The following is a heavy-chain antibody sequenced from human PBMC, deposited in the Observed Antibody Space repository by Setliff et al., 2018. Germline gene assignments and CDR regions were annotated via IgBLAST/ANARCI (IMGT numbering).Heavy chain of an antibody. V-gene: IGHV4-4*02. Sequence: PSETLSLTCAVSGASISSVNLWSWVRQPPGKGLEWIGEIYHNESTNFNPSLESRVTLSIDKSKNEFSLNVTSVTAADTAVYYCASLGGATRFMGFDSWGQGILVTV. J-gene: IGHJ4*02. CDR1: GASISSVNL. CDR2: IYHNEST. D-gene: IGHD1-26*01. CDR3: ASLGGATRFMGFDS.